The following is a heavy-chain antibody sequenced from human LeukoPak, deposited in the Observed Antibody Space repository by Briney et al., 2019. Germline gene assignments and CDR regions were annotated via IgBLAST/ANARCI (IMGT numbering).Heavy chain of an antibody. D-gene: IGHD3-22*01. J-gene: IGHJ4*02. CDR1: GFTFSSYG. Sequence: PGGSLRLSCVASGFTFSSYGMHWVRQAPGKGLEWVSVIYSGGSTYYADSVKGRFTISRDNSKNTLYLQMNSLRAEDTAVYYCARAGTGGYDSSGYYYAPGGALDYWGQGTLVTVSS. V-gene: IGHV3-53*01. CDR2: IYSGGST. CDR3: ARAGTGGYDSSGYYYAPGGALDY.